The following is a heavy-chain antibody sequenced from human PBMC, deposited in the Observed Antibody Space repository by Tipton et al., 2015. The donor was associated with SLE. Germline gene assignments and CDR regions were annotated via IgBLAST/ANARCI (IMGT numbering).Heavy chain of an antibody. J-gene: IGHJ1*01. V-gene: IGHV3-23*01. D-gene: IGHD3-22*01. CDR1: GFTFSSYA. Sequence: GSLRLSCAASGFTFSSYAMSWVRQAPGKGLEWVSAISGSGGSTYYADSVKGRFTISRDNSKNTLYLQMNSLRAEDTAVYYCAKAPTYYYDSSGSPGEFQHWGQGTLVTVSS. CDR3: AKAPTYYYDSSGSPGEFQH. CDR2: ISGSGGST.